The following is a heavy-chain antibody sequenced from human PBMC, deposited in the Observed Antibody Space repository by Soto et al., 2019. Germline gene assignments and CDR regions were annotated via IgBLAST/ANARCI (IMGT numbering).Heavy chain of an antibody. CDR2: ISGSGGST. Sequence: GGSLRLSCAASGFTFSSYAMSWVRQAPGKGLEWVSAISGSGGSTYYADSVKGRFTISRDNSKDTLYLQMNSLRAEDTAVYYCAKDRDVVVPAANYFDYWGQGTLVTVSS. D-gene: IGHD2-2*01. V-gene: IGHV3-23*01. J-gene: IGHJ4*02. CDR1: GFTFSSYA. CDR3: AKDRDVVVPAANYFDY.